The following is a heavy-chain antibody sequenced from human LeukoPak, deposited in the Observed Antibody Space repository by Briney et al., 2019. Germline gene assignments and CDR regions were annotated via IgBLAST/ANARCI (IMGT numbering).Heavy chain of an antibody. CDR2: IYYSGST. V-gene: IGHV4-39*01. D-gene: IGHD2-2*01. CDR1: GGSISSSSYY. CDR3: XRHFREYQLLSSGYYYYMDV. Sequence: SSETLSLTCTVSGGSISSSSYYWGWIRQPPGKGLEWIGSIYYSGSTYYNPSLKSRVTISVDTSKNQFPLKLSSVAAADTAVYYCXRHFREYQLLSSGYYYYMDVWGKGTTVTISS. J-gene: IGHJ6*03.